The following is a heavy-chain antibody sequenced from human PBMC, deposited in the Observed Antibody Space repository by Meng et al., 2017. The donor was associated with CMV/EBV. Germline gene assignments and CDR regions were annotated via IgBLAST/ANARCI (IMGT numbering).Heavy chain of an antibody. CDR1: GFTFSSYA. V-gene: IGHV3-30*04. J-gene: IGHJ4*02. Sequence: GESLKISCAASGFTFSSYAMHWVRQAPAKGLEWVAVISYDGSSKYYADSVKGRFTISRDNSKNTLYLQMNSLRAEDTAVYYCARDRIAVAGTSGSFDYWGQGTLVTVSS. D-gene: IGHD6-19*01. CDR3: ARDRIAVAGTSGSFDY. CDR2: ISYDGSSK.